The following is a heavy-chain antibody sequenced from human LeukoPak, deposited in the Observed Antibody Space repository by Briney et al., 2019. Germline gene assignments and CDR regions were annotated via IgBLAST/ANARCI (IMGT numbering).Heavy chain of an antibody. V-gene: IGHV3-7*01. CDR3: ARARSGFYFDH. J-gene: IGHJ4*02. CDR1: GFSFSSYW. Sequence: GGSLRLSCAASGFSFSSYWMSWVRQAPGKGLEWAANIKQDGSEKYYVDSVKGRFTVSRDNAKNSLYLQMNNQRAEDTAVYYCARARSGFYFDHWGQGTLVTVSS. D-gene: IGHD6-19*01. CDR2: IKQDGSEK.